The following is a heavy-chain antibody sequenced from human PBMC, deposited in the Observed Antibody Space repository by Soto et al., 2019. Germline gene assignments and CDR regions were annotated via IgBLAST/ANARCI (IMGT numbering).Heavy chain of an antibody. CDR2: IYCSGST. J-gene: IGHJ3*02. CDR3: ARFYGNAFDI. D-gene: IGHD3-10*01. V-gene: IGHV4-39*01. CDR1: RGSISDYRYH. Sequence: PSDTLYLTCPFSRGSISDYRYHWDWIRQPPGKGLEWIGTIYCSGSTDYNPSLKSRVTISTDTSKSQFSLKLTSVTAADTAVYDWARFYGNAFDIWGHGTMVT.